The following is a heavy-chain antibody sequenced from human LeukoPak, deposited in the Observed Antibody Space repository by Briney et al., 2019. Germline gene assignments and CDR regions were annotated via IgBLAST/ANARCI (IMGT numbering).Heavy chain of an antibody. Sequence: GGSLRLSCAASGFIFSSYSVTWVRQAPGKGLEWVSCISSSGNYIYYADSVKGRFTISRDNAKNSLSLQMNSLRAEDTAMYYCVRGEGIFDCWGQGTLVTVSS. J-gene: IGHJ4*02. V-gene: IGHV3-21*01. CDR3: VRGEGIFDC. CDR1: GFIFSSYS. CDR2: ISSSGNYI. D-gene: IGHD6-13*01.